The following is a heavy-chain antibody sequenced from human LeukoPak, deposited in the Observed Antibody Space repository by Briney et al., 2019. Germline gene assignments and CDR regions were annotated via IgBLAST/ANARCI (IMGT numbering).Heavy chain of an antibody. CDR2: INTNTGNP. Sequence: ASVKVSCKASGYTFTSYAMNWVRQAPGQGLEWMGWINTNTGNPTYAQGFTGRFVFSLDTSVSTAYLQISSLKAEDTAVYYCAGDYYGSGSYNWFDPWGLGTLVTVSS. J-gene: IGHJ5*02. V-gene: IGHV7-4-1*02. CDR1: GYTFTSYA. D-gene: IGHD3-10*01. CDR3: AGDYYGSGSYNWFDP.